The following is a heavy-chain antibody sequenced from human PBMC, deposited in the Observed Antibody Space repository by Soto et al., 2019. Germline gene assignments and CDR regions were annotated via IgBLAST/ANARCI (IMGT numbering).Heavy chain of an antibody. CDR2: IPNTENKK. CDR1: GFTFSSYG. D-gene: IGHD6-13*01. CDR3: ARTAGGRVRGALDI. J-gene: IGHJ3*02. V-gene: IGHV3-30-3*01. Sequence: QVHLEESGGGLVQPGTSLRLSCVASGFTFSSYGMHWVRQAPGKGLEWVAVIPNTENKKYYADSVKGRFTIARDNSQNTLFLQMDSLMSEDTAMYYCARTAGGRVRGALDIWGQGTMVTVS.